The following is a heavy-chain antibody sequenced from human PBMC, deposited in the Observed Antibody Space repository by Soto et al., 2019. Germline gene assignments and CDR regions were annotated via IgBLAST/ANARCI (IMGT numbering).Heavy chain of an antibody. D-gene: IGHD3-10*01. Sequence: EVQLVESGGGLGQPGGSLRLSCASSGFTFSIYWMHWVRQSPGKGRVWVSRINSDGSSTTYSDAVKGRFTITRDKAKNTLNLQMDSMRAESTAVSYCARGRGFGESNWFDPWGQGTLVTVSS. CDR1: GFTFSIYW. CDR3: ARGRGFGESNWFDP. CDR2: INSDGSST. J-gene: IGHJ5*02. V-gene: IGHV3-74*01.